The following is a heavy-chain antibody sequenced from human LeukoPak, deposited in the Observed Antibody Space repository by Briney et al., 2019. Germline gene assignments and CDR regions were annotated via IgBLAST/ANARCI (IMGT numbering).Heavy chain of an antibody. Sequence: GGSLRLSCAASGFTFSSYSMNWVREAPGKGLEWDSSISSSSSYIYYADSVKGRFTISRDNAKNSLYLQMNSLRAEDTAVYYCASARYGDSYMDVWGKGTRSPSP. CDR1: GFTFSSYS. CDR3: ASARYGDSYMDV. D-gene: IGHD4-17*01. J-gene: IGHJ6*03. V-gene: IGHV3-21*01. CDR2: ISSSSSYI.